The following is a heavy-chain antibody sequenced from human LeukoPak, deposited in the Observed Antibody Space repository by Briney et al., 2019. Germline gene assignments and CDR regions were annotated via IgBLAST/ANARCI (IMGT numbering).Heavy chain of an antibody. J-gene: IGHJ4*02. CDR1: GCTFSSYA. V-gene: IGHV3-23*01. CDR3: AKGNIAELPAAPYY. D-gene: IGHD2-2*01. Sequence: GGSLRLSCAASGCTFSSYAMSWLRQAPGKGLEWVSSISGSYGTTYYADSVKGRFTISRDNSKNTLYLQMNSLRAEDTALYYCAKGNIAELPAAPYYWGQGTLVTVSS. CDR2: ISGSYGTT.